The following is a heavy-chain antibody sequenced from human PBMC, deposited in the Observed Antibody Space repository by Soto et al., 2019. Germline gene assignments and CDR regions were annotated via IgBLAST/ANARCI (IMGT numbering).Heavy chain of an antibody. D-gene: IGHD3-3*01. J-gene: IGHJ5*02. V-gene: IGHV1-18*01. CDR3: ARDHPITIFGVVTKWFDP. Sequence: ASVKVSCKASGYTFITYGISWVRQAPGQGLEWMGWISTYNGNTNYAQKIQGRVTMTTDTSTSTAYMELRSLRSDDTAVYYCARDHPITIFGVVTKWFDPWGQGTLVTVSS. CDR2: ISTYNGNT. CDR1: GYTFITYG.